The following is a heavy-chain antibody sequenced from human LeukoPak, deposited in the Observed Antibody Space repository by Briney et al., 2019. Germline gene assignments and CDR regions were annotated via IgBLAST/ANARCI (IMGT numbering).Heavy chain of an antibody. J-gene: IGHJ4*02. D-gene: IGHD6-6*01. CDR2: ISSSSSTI. CDR1: GLTFSSYS. Sequence: PGGSLRLSCAASGLTFSSYSMNWVRQAPGKGLEWVSYISSSSSTIDYADSVKGRFTISRDNAKNSLYLQMNSLRAEDTAVYYCAREWVAAPDYWGQGTLVTVSS. CDR3: AREWVAAPDY. V-gene: IGHV3-48*01.